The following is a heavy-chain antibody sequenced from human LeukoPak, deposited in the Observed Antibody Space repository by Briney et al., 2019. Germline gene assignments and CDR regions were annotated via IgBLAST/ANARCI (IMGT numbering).Heavy chain of an antibody. D-gene: IGHD6-19*01. V-gene: IGHV3-23*01. CDR1: GFTFSNYA. J-gene: IGHJ4*02. Sequence: GGSLRLSCAASGFTFSNYAMSWVRQAPGKGLEWVSSISAGGDTPYNADSVKGRFIISRDNSKNTLYLQMNSLRAEDTAMYFCANNRRTTAGTLGGYWGQETLVTVSS. CDR2: ISAGGDTP. CDR3: ANNRRTTAGTLGGY.